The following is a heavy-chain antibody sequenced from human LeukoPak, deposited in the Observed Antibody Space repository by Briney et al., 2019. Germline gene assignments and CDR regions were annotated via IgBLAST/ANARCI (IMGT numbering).Heavy chain of an antibody. CDR2: ISYEGSVK. V-gene: IGHV3-30*18. CDR1: GFDFNHFG. D-gene: IGHD3-10*01. J-gene: IGHJ6*02. Sequence: PGGSLRLSCVGSGFDFNHFGMHWVRQAPGKGLEWVAVISYEGSVKYYADSLKWRFTISKDNSKNTLYLQMNSLEVDDSAIYYCAKRVAMLGFGRFINGAMDIWGPGTTVLVSS. CDR3: AKRVAMLGFGRFINGAMDI.